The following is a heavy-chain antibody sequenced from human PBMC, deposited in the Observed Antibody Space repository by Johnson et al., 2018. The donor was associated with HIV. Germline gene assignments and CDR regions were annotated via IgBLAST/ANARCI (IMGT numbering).Heavy chain of an antibody. CDR3: AKVGYYYDSSGAFDI. J-gene: IGHJ3*02. CDR2: ISWYSGSL. Sequence: VQLVESGGGLVQPGRSLRLSCAASGFTFDDNAMHWVRQAPGKGLEWVSGISWYSGSLGYADSVKGRFTISRDNAKNSLYLQMNSLRAEDTALYYCAKVGYYYDSSGAFDIWGQGTMVTVSS. CDR1: GFTFDDNA. D-gene: IGHD3-22*01. V-gene: IGHV3-9*01.